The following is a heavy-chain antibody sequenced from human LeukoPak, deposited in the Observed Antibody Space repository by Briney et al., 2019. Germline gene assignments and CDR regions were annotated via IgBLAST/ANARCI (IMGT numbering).Heavy chain of an antibody. Sequence: PSETLSLTCTVSGGSIRSYYWTWIRQPAGKGLEWIGRIYTNGISNHNPSLKSRVSMSQDTSKNQFSLKLSSVTAADTAVYYCARAYSSSFGVFDYWGQGTLVTVSS. V-gene: IGHV4-4*07. CDR2: IYTNGIS. CDR3: ARAYSSSFGVFDY. CDR1: GGSIRSYY. D-gene: IGHD6-13*01. J-gene: IGHJ4*02.